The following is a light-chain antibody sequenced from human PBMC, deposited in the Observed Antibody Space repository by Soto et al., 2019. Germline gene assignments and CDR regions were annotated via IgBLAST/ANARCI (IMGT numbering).Light chain of an antibody. Sequence: SALTQPASVSGSPGQSITISCTGTSSDVGGYNYVSWYQQHPGKAPKLMIYDVSNRPSGVSNRFSGSKSGNTASLTISGLQAEDEADYYCSSYTSSSTLGVYVFGTGTKLTVL. CDR2: DVS. CDR3: SSYTSSSTLGVYV. V-gene: IGLV2-14*01. J-gene: IGLJ1*01. CDR1: SSDVGGYNY.